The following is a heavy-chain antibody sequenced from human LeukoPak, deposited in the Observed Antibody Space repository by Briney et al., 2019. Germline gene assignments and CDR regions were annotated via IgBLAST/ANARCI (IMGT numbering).Heavy chain of an antibody. CDR3: ASTGSGSYYNSPFDY. V-gene: IGHV4-59*01. D-gene: IGHD3-10*01. CDR2: IYYSGST. Sequence: PSETLSLTCTVPGGSISSYYWSWIRQPPGKGLEWIGYIYYSGSTNYNPSLKSRVTISVDTSKNQFSLKLSSVTAADTAVYYCASTGSGSYYNSPFDYWGQGTLVTASS. CDR1: GGSISSYY. J-gene: IGHJ4*02.